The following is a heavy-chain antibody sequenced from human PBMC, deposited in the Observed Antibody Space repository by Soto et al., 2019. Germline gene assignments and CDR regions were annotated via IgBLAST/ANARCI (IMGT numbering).Heavy chain of an antibody. D-gene: IGHD3-10*01. V-gene: IGHV3-53*01. Sequence: EVQLVESGGGLIQPGGSLRLSCAASGISVSSNYMTWVRQAPGKGLECVSVSYSGGNTYYADSVKGRFTISRDNFKNTFYLQMNSLRAEDTAVYYCAKGYGAGSYFFGTWGQGTLVTVSS. J-gene: IGHJ5*02. CDR3: AKGYGAGSYFFGT. CDR1: GISVSSNY. CDR2: SYSGGNT.